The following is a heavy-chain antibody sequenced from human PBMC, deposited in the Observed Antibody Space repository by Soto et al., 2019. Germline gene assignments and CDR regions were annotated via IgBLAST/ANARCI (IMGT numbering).Heavy chain of an antibody. CDR1: GDTFTSYY. CDR3: ARVVPGAEAWFGP. D-gene: IGHD2-2*01. CDR2: ISLYSDGT. V-gene: IGHV1-18*04. J-gene: IGHJ5*02. Sequence: ASVKVSCKAPGDTFTSYYLNWVRQAPGQPLEWLGWISLYSDGTNYAQKFQGGVSMTTDTSTTTAYMELRSLRSDDTAVYYCARVVPGAEAWFGPWGQGTLGTVS.